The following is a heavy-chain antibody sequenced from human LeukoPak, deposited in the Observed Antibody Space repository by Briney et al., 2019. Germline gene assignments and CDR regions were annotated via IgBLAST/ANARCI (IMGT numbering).Heavy chain of an antibody. CDR3: AKDSLGHWFDP. Sequence: GGSLRLSCAASGFTFSSYWMHWVRQAPGKGLVWVSRINSDGSSTSYADSVKGRSTISRDNAKNTLYLQVNSLRAEDTAVYYCAKDSLGHWFDPWGQGTLVTVSS. J-gene: IGHJ5*02. V-gene: IGHV3-74*01. CDR1: GFTFSSYW. CDR2: INSDGSST.